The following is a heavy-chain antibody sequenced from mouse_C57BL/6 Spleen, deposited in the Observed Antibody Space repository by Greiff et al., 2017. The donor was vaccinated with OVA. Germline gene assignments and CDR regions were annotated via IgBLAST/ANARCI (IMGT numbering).Heavy chain of an antibody. V-gene: IGHV1-78*01. J-gene: IGHJ3*01. CDR1: GYTFTDHT. CDR2: IYPRDGST. D-gene: IGHD2-10*02. Sequence: QVQLQQSDAELVKPGASVTISCKVSGYTFTDHTIHWMQQTPEQGLEWIGYIYPRDGSTNYNETFKGKATLTADKSSSTAYMQLNSLTSEDSAGYFCARRYGPYWFDYWGQGTLVTVS. CDR3: ARRYGPYWFDY.